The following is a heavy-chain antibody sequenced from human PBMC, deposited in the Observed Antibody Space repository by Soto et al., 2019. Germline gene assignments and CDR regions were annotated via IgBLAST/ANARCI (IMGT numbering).Heavy chain of an antibody. Sequence: QVQLQESGPGLVKPSGTLSLTCAVSSGSISSSNWWSWVRQPPGKGLEWIGEIYHSGSTNYNPSLKSRVTISVDKSKNQFSLKLSSVTAAETTVYYCAREWDSSGRYQEGGHDAFDIWGQGTMVTVSS. V-gene: IGHV4-4*02. CDR3: AREWDSSGRYQEGGHDAFDI. CDR2: IYHSGST. D-gene: IGHD6-19*01. J-gene: IGHJ3*02. CDR1: SGSISSSNW.